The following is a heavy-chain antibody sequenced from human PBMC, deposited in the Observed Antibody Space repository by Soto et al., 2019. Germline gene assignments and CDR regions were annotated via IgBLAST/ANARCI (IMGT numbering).Heavy chain of an antibody. CDR2: IIPIFGTA. D-gene: IGHD3-16*02. Sequence: QVQLVQSGAEVKKPGSSVKVSCKASGGTFSSYAISWVRQAPGQGLEWMGGIIPIFGTANYAQKFQGRVTITADESTRTAYMELSSLRSEDTAVYYCARTYDYVWGSYRWDAFDIWGQGTMVTVSS. CDR1: GGTFSSYA. V-gene: IGHV1-69*01. CDR3: ARTYDYVWGSYRWDAFDI. J-gene: IGHJ3*02.